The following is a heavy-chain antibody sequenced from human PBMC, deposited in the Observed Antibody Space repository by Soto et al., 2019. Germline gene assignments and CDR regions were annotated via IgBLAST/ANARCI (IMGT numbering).Heavy chain of an antibody. V-gene: IGHV4-30-4*01. J-gene: IGHJ6*02. CDR3: ARKKVHPDYYYYYGMDV. CDR1: GGSISSGDYY. Sequence: ASETLSLTCTVSGGSISSGDYYWSWIRQPPGKGLEWIGYMYYSGSTYYNPSLKSRVTIXXXXSXNXFXLXXXSVTXADTAVYYCARKKVHPDYYYYYGMDVWGQGTTVT. CDR2: MYYSGST.